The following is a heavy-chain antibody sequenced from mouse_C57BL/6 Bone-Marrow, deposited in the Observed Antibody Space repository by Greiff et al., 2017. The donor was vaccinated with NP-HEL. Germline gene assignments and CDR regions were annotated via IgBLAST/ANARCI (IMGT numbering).Heavy chain of an antibody. Sequence: DVKLVESGGGLVQPGGSLKLSCAASGFTFSDYGMAWVRQAPRKGPEWVAFISNLAYSIYYADTVTGRFTISRENAKNTLYLEMSSLRSEDTAMYYCARHGSSYDWYFDVWGTGTTVTVSS. CDR3: ARHGSSYDWYFDV. CDR1: GFTFSDYG. D-gene: IGHD1-1*01. J-gene: IGHJ1*03. V-gene: IGHV5-15*01. CDR2: ISNLAYSI.